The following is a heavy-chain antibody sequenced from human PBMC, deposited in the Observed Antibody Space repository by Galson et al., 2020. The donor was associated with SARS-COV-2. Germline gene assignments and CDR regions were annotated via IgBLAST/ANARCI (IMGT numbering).Heavy chain of an antibody. V-gene: IGHV2-70*04. D-gene: IGHD1-26*01. J-gene: IGHJ4*02. CDR3: ALDTLRGGSFKFDY. Sequence: SGPTLVKPTQTLTLTCTFSGFSLSTSGMRVSWIRQPPGKALEWLARIDWDDDKFYSTSLKTRLTISKDTSKNQVVLTMTNMDPVDTATYYCALDTLRGGSFKFDYWGQGTLVTVSS. CDR2: IDWDDDK. CDR1: GFSLSTSGMR.